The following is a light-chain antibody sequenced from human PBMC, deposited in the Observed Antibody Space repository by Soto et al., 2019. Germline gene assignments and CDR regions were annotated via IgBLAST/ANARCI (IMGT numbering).Light chain of an antibody. CDR2: DVS. J-gene: IGLJ2*01. CDR1: SSDIGGYKF. V-gene: IGLV2-14*01. Sequence: QSVLTQSASVSGSPGQSITLSCTGTSSDIGGYKFVSWYQQHPGKAPKLMIYDVSNRPSGVSNRFSGSKSGNTASLTISGLQAEDEADYYCSSYTSSHTLVFGGGTKLTVL. CDR3: SSYTSSHTLV.